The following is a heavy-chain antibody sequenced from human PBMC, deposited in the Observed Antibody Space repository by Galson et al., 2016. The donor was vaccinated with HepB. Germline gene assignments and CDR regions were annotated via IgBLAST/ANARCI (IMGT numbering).Heavy chain of an antibody. V-gene: IGHV3-48*02. CDR1: GFTFSTYN. CDR3: ARFLSSPHYYFDY. Sequence: SLRLSCAASGFTFSTYNMNWVRQAPGKGLEWVSYISTSSSTIYYADSVKGRFTISRDNAKNSLYLQLNSLRDEDTAVYYCARFLSSPHYYFDYWGQGALVTVSS. CDR2: ISTSSSTI. J-gene: IGHJ4*02.